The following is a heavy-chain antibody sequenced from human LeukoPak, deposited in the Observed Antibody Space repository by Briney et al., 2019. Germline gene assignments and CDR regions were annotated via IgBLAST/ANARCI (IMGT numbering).Heavy chain of an antibody. D-gene: IGHD3-16*01. CDR1: GYTFNDYD. J-gene: IGHJ3*02. Sequence: GASVKVSCKASGYTFNDYDINWVRQATGQGLEWMGWMNPYSGNTGYAQKFQGRVTITRDTSASTAYMELSSLRSEDTAVYYCARDQAMTTSSRYAFDIWGQGTMVTISS. CDR2: MNPYSGNT. V-gene: IGHV1-8*01. CDR3: ARDQAMTTSSRYAFDI.